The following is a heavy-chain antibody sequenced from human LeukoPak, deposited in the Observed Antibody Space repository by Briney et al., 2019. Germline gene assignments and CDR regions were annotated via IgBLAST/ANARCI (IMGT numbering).Heavy chain of an antibody. D-gene: IGHD1-1*01. Sequence: SETLSLTCTVSGGSISSYYWSWIRQPPGKGLEWIGYIYYSGSTNYNPSLKSRATISVDTSKNQFSLKLSSVTAADTAVYYCARAGTTGRPTGWFDPWGQGTLVTVSS. CDR2: IYYSGST. CDR3: ARAGTTGRPTGWFDP. CDR1: GGSISSYY. V-gene: IGHV4-59*01. J-gene: IGHJ5*02.